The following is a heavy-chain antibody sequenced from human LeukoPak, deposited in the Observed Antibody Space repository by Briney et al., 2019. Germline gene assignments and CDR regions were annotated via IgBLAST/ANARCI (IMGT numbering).Heavy chain of an antibody. CDR2: IRSDGSNK. CDR3: AKDYSKTSYYGSGTYYRPNWFDP. V-gene: IGHV3-30*02. CDR1: GFTFSSYE. J-gene: IGHJ5*02. Sequence: PGGSLRLSCAASGFTFSSYEMNWVRQAPGTGLEWVAFIRSDGSNKNYADSVKGRFTISRDNSKNTLYLQMNSLRPDDTAVYYCAKDYSKTSYYGSGTYYRPNWFDPWGQGTLVTVSS. D-gene: IGHD3-10*01.